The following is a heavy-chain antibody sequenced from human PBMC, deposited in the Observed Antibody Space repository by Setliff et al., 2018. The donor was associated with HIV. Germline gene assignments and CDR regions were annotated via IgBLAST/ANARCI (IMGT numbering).Heavy chain of an antibody. Sequence: ASVKVSCKASGYTFTNFYIHWVRQAPGQGLEWLGMINPSGGSTTYAQEFQGRVTMTSDTSTSTVYMDLSSLGSEDTAVYYCARGGQYSGNYLPRDYYMDVWGKGTTVTVPS. V-gene: IGHV1-46*01. CDR3: ARGGQYSGNYLPRDYYMDV. J-gene: IGHJ6*03. CDR2: INPSGGST. D-gene: IGHD1-26*01. CDR1: GYTFTNFY.